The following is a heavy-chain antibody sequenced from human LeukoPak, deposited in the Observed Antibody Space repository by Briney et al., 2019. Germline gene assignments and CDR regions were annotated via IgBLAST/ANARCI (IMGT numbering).Heavy chain of an antibody. CDR1: GFSFSSYW. J-gene: IGHJ4*02. CDR2: ISPDGSSA. CDR3: AKDSHLQQWLVGIDY. Sequence: GGSLRLSCAASGFSFSSYWMHWVRQAPGKGLVWVARISPDGSSALSADSVRGRFTISSDNSKNTLYLQMNSLRAEDTAVYYCAKDSHLQQWLVGIDYWGQGTLVTVSS. V-gene: IGHV3-74*03. D-gene: IGHD6-19*01.